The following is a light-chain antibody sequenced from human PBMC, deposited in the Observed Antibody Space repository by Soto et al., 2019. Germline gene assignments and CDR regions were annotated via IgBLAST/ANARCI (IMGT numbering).Light chain of an antibody. CDR2: DAS. Sequence: ETVLTQSPATLSLSPGERATLSCRASQSISVHLAWYQQRPGQAPRLLIYDASHRATGIPARFSGSGSGTDFTLTISSLEPEDFGVYYCQQRYTWPPLTFGGGTKVE. CDR3: QQRYTWPPLT. CDR1: QSISVH. V-gene: IGKV3-11*01. J-gene: IGKJ4*01.